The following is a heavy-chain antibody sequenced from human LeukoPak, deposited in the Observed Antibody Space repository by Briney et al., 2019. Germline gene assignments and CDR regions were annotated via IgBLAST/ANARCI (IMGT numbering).Heavy chain of an antibody. V-gene: IGHV1-46*01. CDR2: INPSGGGT. D-gene: IGHD1-26*01. CDR3: AREGAATAFPFDY. CDR1: GYTFTSYY. Sequence: ASVKVSCKASGYTFTSYYMHSVRQAPGQGLEWMGIINPSGGGTSYAQKFQGRVTMTRDTSTSTVYMELSSLISEDTAVYYCAREGAATAFPFDYWGQGTLVTVSS. J-gene: IGHJ4*02.